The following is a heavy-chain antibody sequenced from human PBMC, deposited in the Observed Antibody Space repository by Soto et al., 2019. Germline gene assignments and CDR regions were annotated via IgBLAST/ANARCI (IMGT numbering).Heavy chain of an antibody. V-gene: IGHV3-74*01. Sequence: PGCSLRISCAASRFTVSSSVMDLVLKAKGKGLEWVSRINSDGSSTSYADSVKGRFTISRDNAKNTLYLQMNSLGAEDTAVYYCARTPGIYYGSGSNYGMDVWGQGTTVTVSS. D-gene: IGHD3-10*01. CDR2: INSDGSST. CDR1: RFTVSSSV. CDR3: ARTPGIYYGSGSNYGMDV. J-gene: IGHJ6*02.